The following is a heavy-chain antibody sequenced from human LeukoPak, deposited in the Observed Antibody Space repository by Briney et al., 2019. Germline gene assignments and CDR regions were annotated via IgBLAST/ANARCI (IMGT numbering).Heavy chain of an antibody. D-gene: IGHD2-2*02. Sequence: GASVKVSCKASGYTFTGYYMHWVRQAPGQGLEWMGWINPNSGGTNYAQKFQGRVTMTRDTSISTAYMELSRLRSDDTAVYYCARAGYCSSTSCYNNWNYLGYYYYYMDVWGKGTTVTVPS. CDR2: INPNSGGT. J-gene: IGHJ6*03. V-gene: IGHV1-2*02. CDR3: ARAGYCSSTSCYNNWNYLGYYYYYMDV. CDR1: GYTFTGYY.